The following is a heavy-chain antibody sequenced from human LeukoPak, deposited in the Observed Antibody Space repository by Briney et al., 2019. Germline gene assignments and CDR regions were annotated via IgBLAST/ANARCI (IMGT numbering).Heavy chain of an antibody. CDR1: GGSISSGDYY. V-gene: IGHV4-30-4*08. J-gene: IGHJ4*02. Sequence: SETLSLTCTVSGGSISSGDYYWSWIRQPPGKGLEWIGYIYYSGSTYYNPSLKSRVTISVDTSKNQFSLKLSSVTAADTAVYYCARAGELLSYAVDYWGQGTLVTVSS. CDR3: ARAGELLSYAVDY. D-gene: IGHD3-10*01. CDR2: IYYSGST.